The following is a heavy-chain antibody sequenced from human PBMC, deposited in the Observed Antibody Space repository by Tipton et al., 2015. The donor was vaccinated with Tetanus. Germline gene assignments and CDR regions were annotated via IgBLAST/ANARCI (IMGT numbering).Heavy chain of an antibody. D-gene: IGHD1-26*01. CDR1: GASLRSRSFY. Sequence: TLSLTCTVSGASLRSRSFYWGWIRQSPGKGLEWIGDIYSSGSTYSDPSLKGRVTISVDTSKNQFSLRLNSVTAADTAVYYCARDQARGARGWNYFDYWGLGTLVTVSS. J-gene: IGHJ4*02. CDR2: IYSSGST. CDR3: ARDQARGARGWNYFDY. V-gene: IGHV4-39*07.